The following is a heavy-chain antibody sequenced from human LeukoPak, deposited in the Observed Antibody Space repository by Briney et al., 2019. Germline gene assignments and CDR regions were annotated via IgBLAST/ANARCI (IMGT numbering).Heavy chain of an antibody. CDR1: GFTFSSYS. V-gene: IGHV3-21*01. D-gene: IGHD2-2*01. CDR3: ARYPGLLRGPAATPTAMAFYFDY. J-gene: IGHJ4*02. CDR2: ISSSSSYI. Sequence: GGSLRLSCAASGFTFSSYSMNWVRQAPGRGLEWVSSISSSSSYIYYADSVKGRFTISRDNAKNSLCLQMNSLRAEDTAVYYCARYPGLLRGPAATPTAMAFYFDYWGQGTLVTVSS.